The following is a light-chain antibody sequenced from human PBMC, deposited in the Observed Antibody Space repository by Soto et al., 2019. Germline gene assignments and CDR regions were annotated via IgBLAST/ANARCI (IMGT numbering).Light chain of an antibody. CDR1: SSDVGSYDL. J-gene: IGLJ1*01. V-gene: IGLV2-23*01. CDR2: EGS. CDR3: CSYAGSSTYV. Sequence: QSVLTQPASVSGSPGQSITISCTRTSSDVGSYDLVSWYQQHPGKAPKLMIYEGSKRPSGVSNRFSGSKSGNTASLTISGLQAEDEADYYCCSYAGSSTYVFGTGTKGTVL.